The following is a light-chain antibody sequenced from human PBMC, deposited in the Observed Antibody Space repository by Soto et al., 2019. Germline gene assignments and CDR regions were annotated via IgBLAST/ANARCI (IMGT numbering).Light chain of an antibody. CDR1: QSVSSN. CDR3: QQYNNWPRT. Sequence: EIVMTQSPATLSVSPGERATLSCRASQSVSSNLAWYQQKPGQAPRLLIYGASTRATGIPARFSGSGSGTEFTLTISSLQSEDFAVYPCQQYNNWPRTFGQGTNVESK. CDR2: GAS. V-gene: IGKV3-15*01. J-gene: IGKJ1*01.